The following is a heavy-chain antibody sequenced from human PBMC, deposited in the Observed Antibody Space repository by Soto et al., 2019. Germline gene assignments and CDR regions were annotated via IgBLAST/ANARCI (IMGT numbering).Heavy chain of an antibody. D-gene: IGHD1-1*01. CDR2: IYGNDAK. CDR1: GFSLTTNAVA. Sequence: QITLKESGPTLVKPTQTLTLTCTFSGFSLTTNAVAEGWIRQPPGKALEWLAIIYGNDAKFYSPSLKSRLTITKDTSTNQVVLTMTNMDPVDTATYYCARRYDPYYFDYWGQGTLVTVSS. CDR3: ARRYDPYYFDY. V-gene: IGHV2-5*01. J-gene: IGHJ4*02.